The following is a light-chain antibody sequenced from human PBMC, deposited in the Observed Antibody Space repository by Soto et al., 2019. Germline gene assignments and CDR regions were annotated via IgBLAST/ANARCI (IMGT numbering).Light chain of an antibody. CDR3: RQYNDWPLRWT. J-gene: IGKJ1*01. CDR1: QSISSN. CDR2: GAS. V-gene: IGKV3-15*01. Sequence: MVMTQSPATLSVSPGERATLSCRASQSISSNLAWYQQQPGLAPRLLIFGASTRATGIPDRFSGSGSGTKVTLTIISRQAEDAAAYYCRQYNDWPLRWTFGQGTKVEIK.